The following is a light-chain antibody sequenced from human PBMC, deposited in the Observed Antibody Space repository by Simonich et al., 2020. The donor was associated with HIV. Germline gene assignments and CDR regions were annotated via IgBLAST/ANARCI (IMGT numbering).Light chain of an antibody. J-gene: IGKJ2*01. Sequence: DIVMTQSPDSLAVSLGERATINCKSSQSLLYSSNNKNYLAWYQQKPGQPPKLRIYWASIRESGVPDRFRGSGSGTDFTLTISSLHAEDVAVYYCQQYYSTPNTFGQGTKLEIK. CDR1: QSLLYSSNNKNY. CDR3: QQYYSTPNT. CDR2: WAS. V-gene: IGKV4-1*01.